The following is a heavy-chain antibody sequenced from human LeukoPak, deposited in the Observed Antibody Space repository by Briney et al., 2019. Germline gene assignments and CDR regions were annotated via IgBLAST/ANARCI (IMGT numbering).Heavy chain of an antibody. D-gene: IGHD3-3*01. Sequence: SETLSLTCAVYGGSFSGHYWSWIRQPPGKGLDWIGEINHSGSTNYNPPLASRVTISVDTSKNHFSLKLSSVTAADTAVYYCASGQYYDLWSGYYVDWGQGTLVTVSA. CDR1: GGSFSGHY. V-gene: IGHV4-34*01. J-gene: IGHJ4*02. CDR2: INHSGST. CDR3: ASGQYYDLWSGYYVD.